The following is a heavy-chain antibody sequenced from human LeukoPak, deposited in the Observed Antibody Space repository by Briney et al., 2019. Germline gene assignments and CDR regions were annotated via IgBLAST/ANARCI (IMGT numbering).Heavy chain of an antibody. CDR2: IYYSGST. J-gene: IGHJ6*02. D-gene: IGHD3-10*01. CDR3: ARSYGSGSYFKPPSYGMDV. Sequence: SQTLSLTCTVSGGSISSGGYYWSWIRQHPGKGLEWIGYIYYSGSTYYNPSLKSRVTISVDTSKNQFSLRLSSVTAADMAVYYCARSYGSGSYFKPPSYGMDVWGQGTTVTVSS. V-gene: IGHV4-31*03. CDR1: GGSISSGGYY.